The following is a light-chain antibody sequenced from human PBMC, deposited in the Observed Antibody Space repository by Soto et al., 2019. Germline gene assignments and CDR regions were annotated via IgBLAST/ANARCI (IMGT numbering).Light chain of an antibody. CDR2: GAS. Sequence: IVLSQSPATLSLSPGERATLSCRASQSVGTYLAWYQQKPGQAPRLLIYGASNRATGIPDRFSGSGSGTDFTLTISGLEPEDFAVYYCQQYDSSPPITFGQGTRLEIK. CDR3: QQYDSSPPIT. V-gene: IGKV3-20*01. J-gene: IGKJ5*01. CDR1: QSVGTY.